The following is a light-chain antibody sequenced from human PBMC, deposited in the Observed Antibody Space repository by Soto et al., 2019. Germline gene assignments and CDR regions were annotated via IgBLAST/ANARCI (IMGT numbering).Light chain of an antibody. CDR2: EVN. Sequence: QSVLTQPPSASGSPGQSVTISCTGTTSDVGGYKYVSWYQQYPGKAPKLMIYEVNKRPSGVPDRFSGSKSGNTASLTVSGLQAEDESDYYCCSYAGNNNYVFGTGTKLTVL. CDR1: TSDVGGYKY. J-gene: IGLJ1*01. V-gene: IGLV2-8*01. CDR3: CSYAGNNNYV.